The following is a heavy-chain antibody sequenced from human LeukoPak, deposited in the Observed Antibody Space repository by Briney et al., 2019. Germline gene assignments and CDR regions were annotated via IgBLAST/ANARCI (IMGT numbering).Heavy chain of an antibody. Sequence: GGSLRLSCTASGFTFGDYGMSWVRQAPGKGLEWVGFIRSKAYGGTTEYAASVKGRFTISRDDSKSIAYLQMNSLRAEDTAVYYCAKTGSGWSGALWGQGTLVTVSS. CDR1: GFTFGDYG. D-gene: IGHD6-19*01. J-gene: IGHJ4*02. V-gene: IGHV3-49*04. CDR3: AKTGSGWSGAL. CDR2: IRSKAYGGTT.